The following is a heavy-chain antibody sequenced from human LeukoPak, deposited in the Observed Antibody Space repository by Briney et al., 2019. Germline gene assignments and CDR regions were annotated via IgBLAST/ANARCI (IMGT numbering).Heavy chain of an antibody. D-gene: IGHD3-22*01. CDR1: GFTFSSYA. V-gene: IGHV3-23*01. CDR3: AKEDRIYDSSGCYYVFGAFDI. J-gene: IGHJ3*02. Sequence: GGSLRLSCAASGFTFSSYAMSWVRQAPGKGLEWVSAISGSGGSTYYADSVKGRFTISRDNSKNTLYLQMNSLRAEDTAVYYCAKEDRIYDSSGCYYVFGAFDIWGQGTMVTVSS. CDR2: ISGSGGST.